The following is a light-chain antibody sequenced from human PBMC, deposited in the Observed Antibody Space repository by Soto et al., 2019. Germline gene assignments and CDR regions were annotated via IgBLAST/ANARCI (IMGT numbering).Light chain of an antibody. V-gene: IGKV3-15*01. CDR2: GAS. J-gene: IGKJ4*01. CDR1: QSVVSK. CDR3: QEYYNWRRST. Sequence: EIVMTQSPATLSVSPGERATLSCSASQSVVSKLAWYQQKPGQAPGLLIYGASTRATGIPARFSGSGSGTEFTLTISSLQSEDSAFYYCQEYYNWRRSTFGGGTKVDIK.